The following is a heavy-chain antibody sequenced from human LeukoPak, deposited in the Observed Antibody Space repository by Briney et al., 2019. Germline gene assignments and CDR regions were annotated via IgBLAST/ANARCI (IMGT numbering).Heavy chain of an antibody. J-gene: IGHJ6*03. D-gene: IGHD6-13*01. CDR1: GFTFSSYW. CDR2: IKQDGSEK. Sequence: GGSLGLSCAASGFTFSSYWMSWVRQAPGKGLEWVANIKQDGSEKYYVDSVKGRFTISRDNAKNSLYLQMNSLRAEDTAVYYCASQYSSSWYDSSYYYYYMDVWGKGTTVTVSS. V-gene: IGHV3-7*01. CDR3: ASQYSSSWYDSSYYYYYMDV.